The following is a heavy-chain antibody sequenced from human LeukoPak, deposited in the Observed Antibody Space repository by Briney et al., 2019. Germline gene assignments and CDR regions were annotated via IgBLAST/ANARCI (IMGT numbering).Heavy chain of an antibody. V-gene: IGHV4-39*07. CDR2: IYYSGST. Sequence: SETLSLTCTVSGGSISSSSYYWGWIRQPPGKGLEWIGSIYYSGSTYYNPSLKSRVTISVDTSKNQFSLKLSSVTAADTAVYYCASPGCYRCPYMDVWGKGTTVTVSS. CDR1: GGSISSSSYY. D-gene: IGHD2-2*01. CDR3: ASPGCYRCPYMDV. J-gene: IGHJ6*03.